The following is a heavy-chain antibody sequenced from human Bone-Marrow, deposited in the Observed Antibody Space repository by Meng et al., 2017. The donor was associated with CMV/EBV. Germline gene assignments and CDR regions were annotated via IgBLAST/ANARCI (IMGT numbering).Heavy chain of an antibody. CDR3: ARDHQVRYDVLTGYDTNYYYGMDV. V-gene: IGHV1-18*01. CDR1: GYTFTNYV. Sequence: ASVKVSCKASGYTFTNYVISWVRQAPGQGLEWMGWISAYNGNTHFAQKFQGRVTMTTDTSTSTAYMELRSLSSDDAAVYYGARDHQVRYDVLTGYDTNYYYGMDVWGQGTTVTVSS. CDR2: ISAYNGNT. D-gene: IGHD3-9*01. J-gene: IGHJ6*02.